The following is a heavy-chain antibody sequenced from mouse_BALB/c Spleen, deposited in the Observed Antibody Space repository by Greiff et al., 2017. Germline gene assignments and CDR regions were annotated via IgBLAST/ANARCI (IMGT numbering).Heavy chain of an antibody. D-gene: IGHD2-1*01. V-gene: IGHV1S22*01. CDR2: IYPGSGST. Sequence: LQQPGSELVRPGASVKLSCKASGYTFTSYWMHWVKQRPGQGLEWIGNIYPGSGSTNYDEKFKSKATLTVDTSSSTAYMQLSSLTSEDSAVYYCARWHGNHWYFDVWGAGTTVTVSS. CDR3: ARWHGNHWYFDV. CDR1: GYTFTSYW. J-gene: IGHJ1*01.